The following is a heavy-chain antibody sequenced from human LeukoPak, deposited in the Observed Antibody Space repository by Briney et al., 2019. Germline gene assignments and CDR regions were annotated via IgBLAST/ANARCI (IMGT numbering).Heavy chain of an antibody. D-gene: IGHD3-22*01. CDR1: GFSFTNAW. CDR2: IKSKTNGGQK. J-gene: IGHJ4*02. V-gene: IGHV3-15*01. CDR3: TTGGGYPIDY. Sequence: GGSLRLSCAVSGFSFTNAWRNWIRQAPGKGLEWVGRIKSKTNGGQKASPATLKTRFTISGNNSQTPLQLQMNSLQAEDTAVYYCTTGGGYPIDYWGQGTLVTVSS.